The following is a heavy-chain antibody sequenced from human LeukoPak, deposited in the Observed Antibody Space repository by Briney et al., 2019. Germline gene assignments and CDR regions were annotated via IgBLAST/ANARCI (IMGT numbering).Heavy chain of an antibody. CDR2: ITPFLRVA. CDR1: GGTFNSYA. V-gene: IGHV1-69*04. CDR3: ANTRPISSAWTLQPDRYYGVDV. J-gene: IGHJ6*02. Sequence: ASVKVSCKASGGTFNSYAISWVRQAPGQGLEWMGRITPFLRVANYAQKFQGRVTITADRSTSTAYMELSSLRSEDTAVYYCANTRPISSAWTLQPDRYYGVDVWGQGTTVTVSS. D-gene: IGHD6-19*01.